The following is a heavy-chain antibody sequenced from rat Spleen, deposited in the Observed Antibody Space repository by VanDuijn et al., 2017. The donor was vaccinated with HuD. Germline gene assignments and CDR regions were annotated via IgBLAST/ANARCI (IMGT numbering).Heavy chain of an antibody. CDR3: TRVGDSRGFAY. CDR1: GFPFNHYW. CDR2: ITNTGDIT. J-gene: IGHJ3*01. Sequence: EVQLAESGGGLVQPGRSLNLSCVASGFPFNHYWLTCIRPAPGKGLEWVASITNTGDITYYPASVKGRFTISRDNSKSTLYLQMNSLRSEDTATYYCTRVGDSRGFAYWGQGTLVTVSS. D-gene: IGHD1-1*01. V-gene: IGHV5-31*01.